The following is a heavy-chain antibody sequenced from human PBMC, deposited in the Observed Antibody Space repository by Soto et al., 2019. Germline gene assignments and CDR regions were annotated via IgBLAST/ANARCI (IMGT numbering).Heavy chain of an antibody. V-gene: IGHV4-61*08. CDR2: IHYFGST. Sequence: SQTLSLTCTVSGGSISSGDYYWSWIRQPPGKGLEWIGYIHYFGSTKYNPPLESRVVISVDTSKNQFSLKVPSVPAADTAIYFCARGGSYVGFDSWGQGARVTVSS. J-gene: IGHJ4*02. D-gene: IGHD1-26*01. CDR1: GGSISSGDYY. CDR3: ARGGSYVGFDS.